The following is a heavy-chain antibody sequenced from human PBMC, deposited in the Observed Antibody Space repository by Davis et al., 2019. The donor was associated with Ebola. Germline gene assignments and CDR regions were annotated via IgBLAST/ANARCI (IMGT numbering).Heavy chain of an antibody. Sequence: GGSLRLSCAASGFTFSSYWMSWVRQAPGKGLEWVANIKQDGSEKYYVDSVKGRFTISRDNAKNSLHLQMNSLRAEDTAVYYCAREGVQVRSSSWRTYYFDYWGQGTLVTVSS. CDR1: GFTFSSYW. CDR3: AREGVQVRSSSWRTYYFDY. J-gene: IGHJ4*02. D-gene: IGHD6-13*01. V-gene: IGHV3-7*01. CDR2: IKQDGSEK.